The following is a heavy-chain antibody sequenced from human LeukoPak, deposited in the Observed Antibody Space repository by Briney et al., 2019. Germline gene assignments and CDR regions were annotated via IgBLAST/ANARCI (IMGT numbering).Heavy chain of an antibody. CDR1: GGSFSGYY. V-gene: IGHV4-34*01. CDR2: INHSGST. J-gene: IGHJ6*03. CDR3: ARGRTPRRTYYYDSSAYFGMDV. D-gene: IGHD3-22*01. Sequence: SETLSLTCAVYGGSFSGYYWSWIRQPPGKGLEWIGEINHSGSTNYNPSLKSRVTISVDTSKSQFSLNLSSVTAADTAVYYCARGRTPRRTYYYDSSAYFGMDVWGKGTTVTVSS.